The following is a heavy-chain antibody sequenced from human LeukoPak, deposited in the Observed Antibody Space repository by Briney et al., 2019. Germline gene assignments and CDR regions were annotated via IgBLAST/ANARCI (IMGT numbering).Heavy chain of an antibody. CDR3: ASSPDWNPRYFDY. CDR2: ISSSGSTI. CDR1: GFTFSDYY. Sequence: PGGSLRLSCAASGFTFSDYYMNWVRQAPGKGLEWLSYISSSGSTIFYADSMKGRFTISRDNAKNSLYLQMNSLRAEDTAVYYCASSPDWNPRYFDYWGQGTLVTVSS. D-gene: IGHD1-1*01. V-gene: IGHV3-11*04. J-gene: IGHJ4*02.